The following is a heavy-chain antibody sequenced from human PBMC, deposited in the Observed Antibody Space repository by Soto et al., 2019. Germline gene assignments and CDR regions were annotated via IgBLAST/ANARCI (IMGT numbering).Heavy chain of an antibody. J-gene: IGHJ6*02. CDR3: ATDGGSSSWYFGHYGMDV. Sequence: GASVKVSCKVSGYTLTELSMHWVRQAPGKGLEWMGGFDPEDGETIYAQKFQGRVTMTEDTSTDTAYMELSSQRSEDTAVYYCATDGGSSSWYFGHYGMDVWGQGTTVTVSS. CDR2: FDPEDGET. CDR1: GYTLTELS. D-gene: IGHD6-13*01. V-gene: IGHV1-24*01.